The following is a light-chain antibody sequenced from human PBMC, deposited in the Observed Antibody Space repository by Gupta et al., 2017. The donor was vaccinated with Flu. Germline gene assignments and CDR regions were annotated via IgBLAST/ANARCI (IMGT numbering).Light chain of an antibody. CDR2: GSS. Sequence: SPSTLSASVGDRVTITCRASQTISGWLAWYQQKPGKAPKLLIYGSSTLQTGVPSSFSGSGSGTEFTLTISSLQPDDIATYFCQQYDTFWTFGQGTKVEMK. J-gene: IGKJ1*01. CDR3: QQYDTFWT. V-gene: IGKV1-5*03. CDR1: QTISGW.